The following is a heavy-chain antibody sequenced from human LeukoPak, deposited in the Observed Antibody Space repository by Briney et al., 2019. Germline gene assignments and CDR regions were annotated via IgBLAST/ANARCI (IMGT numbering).Heavy chain of an antibody. J-gene: IGHJ5*02. CDR3: ARDSGFWTFDP. CDR1: GGSISSGSDY. Sequence: SETLSLTCTVSGGSISSGSDYWSWIRQSAGKGLEWIGRVYSSGSANYNPSLKSRLTMAVDTSKNQISLKLTSVTAADTAVYYCARDSGFWTFDPWGQGALVTVSS. V-gene: IGHV4-61*02. D-gene: IGHD3/OR15-3a*01. CDR2: VYSSGSA.